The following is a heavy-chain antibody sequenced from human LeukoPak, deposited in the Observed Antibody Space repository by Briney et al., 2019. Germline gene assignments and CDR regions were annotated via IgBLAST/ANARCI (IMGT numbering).Heavy chain of an antibody. V-gene: IGHV3-23*01. CDR2: ISGSGGIT. CDR3: AKDSGDTSGNWFDP. D-gene: IGHD6-19*01. CDR1: GFTFSNYA. Sequence: PGGSLRLSCAASGFTFSNYAMSWVRQAPGKGLEWVSSISGSGGITYYTASVKGRFTISRDNSKNTLFLQMNSLRAEDTAVYYCAKDSGDTSGNWFDPWGQGTLVTVSS. J-gene: IGHJ5*02.